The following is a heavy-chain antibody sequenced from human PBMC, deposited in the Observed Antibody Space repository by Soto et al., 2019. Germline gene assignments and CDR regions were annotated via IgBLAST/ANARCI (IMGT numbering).Heavy chain of an antibody. CDR2: IYSGGST. J-gene: IGHJ4*02. Sequence: EVQLVESGGGLAQPGGSLRLSCAASGFTVSSNYMSWVRQAPGKGLEWVSVIYSGGSTYYADSVKGRFTISRDNSKNTLYLQMNSLRAEDTAVYYCARPMVRGVHPLDYWGQGTRVTVSS. V-gene: IGHV3-66*04. CDR3: ARPMVRGVHPLDY. D-gene: IGHD3-10*01. CDR1: GFTVSSNY.